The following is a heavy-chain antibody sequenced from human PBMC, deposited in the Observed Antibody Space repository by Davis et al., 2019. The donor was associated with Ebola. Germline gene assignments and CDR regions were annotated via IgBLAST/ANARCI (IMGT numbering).Heavy chain of an antibody. Sequence: SETLSLTCIASGGSISSYYWSWIRQPPGKGLEWIGYIYSSGSANYNPSLKSRVTMSVDTSKNQFSLKLSSVTAADTAVYYFAGAGYSSGWNFDYWGPGTLVTVSS. V-gene: IGHV4-59*01. CDR2: IYSSGSA. J-gene: IGHJ4*02. CDR3: AGAGYSSGWNFDY. CDR1: GGSISSYY. D-gene: IGHD6-19*01.